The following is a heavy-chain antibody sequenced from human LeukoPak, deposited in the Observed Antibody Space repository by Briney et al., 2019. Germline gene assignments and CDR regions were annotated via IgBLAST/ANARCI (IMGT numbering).Heavy chain of an antibody. CDR1: GGSISSSSYY. CDR3: ASDWGQQDTRGTNWFDP. D-gene: IGHD3-16*01. CDR2: IYYSGST. J-gene: IGHJ5*02. V-gene: IGHV4-39*07. Sequence: SETLSLTCTVSGGSISSSSYYWGWIRQPPGKGLEWIGSIYYSGSTYYNPSLKSRVTISVDTSKNQFSLKLSSVTAADTAVYYCASDWGQQDTRGTNWFDPWGQGTLVTVSS.